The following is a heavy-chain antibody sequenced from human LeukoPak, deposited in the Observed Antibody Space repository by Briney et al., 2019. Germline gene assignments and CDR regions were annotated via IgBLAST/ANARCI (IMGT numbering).Heavy chain of an antibody. D-gene: IGHD1-1*01. J-gene: IGHJ4*02. CDR2: TSYDGSNK. CDR1: GFTFSSYA. CDR3: ARDRVRGTGTIGY. Sequence: GGSLRLSCAASGFTFSSYAMHWVRRAPGKGLEWVAVTSYDGSNKYYADSVKGRFTISRDNSKNTLYLQMNSLRAEDTAVYYCARDRVRGTGTIGYWGQGTLVTVSS. V-gene: IGHV3-30-3*01.